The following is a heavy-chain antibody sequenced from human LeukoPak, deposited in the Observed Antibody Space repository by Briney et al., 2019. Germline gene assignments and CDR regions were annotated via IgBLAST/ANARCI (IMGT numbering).Heavy chain of an antibody. CDR3: ARISGGAGYNSNWFDP. D-gene: IGHD5-24*01. CDR1: GGSMSSYY. CDR2: IYYSGST. Sequence: SETLSLTCSVPGGSMSSYYWSWIRQPPGKGMEWIGYIYYSGSTNYNPSLKSRVTISIDTSKNQFSLNLKSVTAADTAVYYCARISGGAGYNSNWFDPWGQGTLVTVSS. J-gene: IGHJ5*02. V-gene: IGHV4-59*08.